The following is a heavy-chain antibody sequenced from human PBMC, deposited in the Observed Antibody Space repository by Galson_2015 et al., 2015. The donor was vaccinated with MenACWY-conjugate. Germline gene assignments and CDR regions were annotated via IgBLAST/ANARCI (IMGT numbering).Heavy chain of an antibody. Sequence: QSGAEVKKPGESLKISCKGSGYSFTSYWIGWVRQMPGKGLEWMGIIYSGDSDTRYSSSFQGQATISVDKSISTAYLQWSSLKASDTAMYYCATPTRYCTNGVCYMSFDYWGQGTLVTVSS. J-gene: IGHJ4*02. CDR3: ATPTRYCTNGVCYMSFDY. V-gene: IGHV5-51*01. CDR2: IYSGDSDT. CDR1: GYSFTSYW. D-gene: IGHD2-8*01.